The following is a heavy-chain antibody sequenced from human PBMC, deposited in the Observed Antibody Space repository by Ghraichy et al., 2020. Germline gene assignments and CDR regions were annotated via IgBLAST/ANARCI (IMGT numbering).Heavy chain of an antibody. CDR3: ARVGRYSSSLRDFDY. CDR2: IYYSGST. CDR1: GGSISSYY. D-gene: IGHD6-13*01. V-gene: IGHV4-59*01. Sequence: SETLSLTCTVSGGSISSYYWSWIRQPPGKGLEWIGYIYYSGSTNYNPSLKSRVTISVDTSKNQFSLKLSSVTAADTAVYYCARVGRYSSSLRDFDYWGQGTLVTVSS. J-gene: IGHJ4*02.